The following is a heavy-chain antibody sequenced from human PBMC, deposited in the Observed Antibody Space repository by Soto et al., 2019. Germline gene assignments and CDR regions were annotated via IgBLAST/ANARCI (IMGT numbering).Heavy chain of an antibody. CDR2: ISSSSSYI. J-gene: IGHJ1*01. CDR3: ASLPNRGYCSSTSCIQH. CDR1: GFTFSSYS. V-gene: IGHV3-21*01. Sequence: GGSLRLSCAASGFTFSSYSMNWVRQAPGKGLEWVSSISSSSSYIYYADSVKGRFTISRDNAKNSLYLQMNSLRAEDTAVYYCASLPNRGYCSSTSCIQHWGQGTLVTVSS. D-gene: IGHD2-2*01.